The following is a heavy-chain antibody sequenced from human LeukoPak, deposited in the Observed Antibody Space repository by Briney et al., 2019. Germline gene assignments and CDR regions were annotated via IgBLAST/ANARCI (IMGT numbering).Heavy chain of an antibody. J-gene: IGHJ4*02. CDR2: FDPEDGET. V-gene: IGHV1-24*01. CDR3: ATEFGFGELLGIFDY. D-gene: IGHD3-10*01. Sequence: GASVKVSCKVPGYTLTELSMHWVRQAPGKGLEWMGGFDPEDGETIYAQKFQGRVTMTEDTSTDTAYMELSSLRSEDTAVYYCATEFGFGELLGIFDYWGQGTLVTVSS. CDR1: GYTLTELS.